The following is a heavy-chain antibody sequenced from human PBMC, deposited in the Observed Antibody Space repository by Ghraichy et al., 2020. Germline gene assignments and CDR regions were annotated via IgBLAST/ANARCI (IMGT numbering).Heavy chain of an antibody. V-gene: IGHV3-66*01. D-gene: IGHD3-22*01. CDR3: STDSSGYYYTDY. CDR2: IYSGGST. CDR1: GFTVSSNY. Sequence: LSLTCAASGFTVSSNYMSWVRQAPGKGLEWVSVIYSGGSTYYADSVKGRFTISRDNSKNTLYLQMNSLRAEDTAVYYCSTDSSGYYYTDYWGQGTLVTVSS. J-gene: IGHJ4*02.